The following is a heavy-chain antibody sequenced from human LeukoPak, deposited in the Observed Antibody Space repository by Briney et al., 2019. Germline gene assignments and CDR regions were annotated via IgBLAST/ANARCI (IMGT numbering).Heavy chain of an antibody. CDR2: INPNSGGT. Sequence: ASMKVSCKASGYTFTGYYMHWVRQAPGQGLEWMGWINPNSGGTNYAQKFQGWVTMTRDTSISTAYMELSRLRSDDTAVYYCARDYYGSGSYYRWFDPWGQGTLVTVSS. J-gene: IGHJ5*02. V-gene: IGHV1-2*04. CDR3: ARDYYGSGSYYRWFDP. CDR1: GYTFTGYY. D-gene: IGHD3-10*01.